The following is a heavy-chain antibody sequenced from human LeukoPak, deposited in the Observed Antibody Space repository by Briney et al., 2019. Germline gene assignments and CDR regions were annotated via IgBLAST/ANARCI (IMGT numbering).Heavy chain of an antibody. CDR1: GGSISSYY. J-gene: IGHJ4*02. D-gene: IGHD4-17*01. CDR2: IYYSGST. Sequence: PPETLSLTCTVSGGSISSYYWSWIRQPPGKGLEWIGYIYYSGSTNYNPSLKSRVTISVDTSKNQFSLKLSSVTAADTAVYYCARAVVGDYDAGYYFDYWGQGTLVTVSS. V-gene: IGHV4-59*01. CDR3: ARAVVGDYDAGYYFDY.